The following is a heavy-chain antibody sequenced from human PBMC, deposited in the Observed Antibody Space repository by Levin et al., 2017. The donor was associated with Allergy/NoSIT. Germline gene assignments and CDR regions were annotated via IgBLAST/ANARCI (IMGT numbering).Heavy chain of an antibody. CDR1: GLTFSDAW. Sequence: GGSLRLSCAASGLTFSDAWMTWVRQAPGKGLEWVGRIKSNTDGGTAEYAAPVKGRFTISRDDSKNMVFLQMNSLKTEDTAVYYCNTDIRTRVVVVAAWGQGTPVTVSS. J-gene: IGHJ5*02. CDR2: IKSNTDGGTA. CDR3: NTDIRTRVVVVAA. V-gene: IGHV3-15*01. D-gene: IGHD2-15*01.